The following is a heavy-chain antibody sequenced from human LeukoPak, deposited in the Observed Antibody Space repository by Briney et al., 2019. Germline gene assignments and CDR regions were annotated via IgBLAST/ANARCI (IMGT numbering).Heavy chain of an antibody. D-gene: IGHD3-3*02. CDR2: IIGSGGNT. V-gene: IGHV3-23*01. Sequence: PGGSLRLSCAASGFTFSTYTMSWVPQTQGKGLEWVSAIIGSGGNTYYADSVKGRFTISRDNSKNTLYLQMDSLRADDTAVYYCAKAAFSRTSYFDYWGQGTLVTASS. CDR1: GFTFSTYT. J-gene: IGHJ4*02. CDR3: AKAAFSRTSYFDY.